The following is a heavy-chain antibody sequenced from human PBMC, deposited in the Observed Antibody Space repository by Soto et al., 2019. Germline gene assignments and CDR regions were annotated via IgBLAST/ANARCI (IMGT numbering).Heavy chain of an antibody. CDR2: IRSKAYGGTT. V-gene: IGHV3-49*03. D-gene: IGHD3-9*01. CDR3: TRDSPPQIDPGRDY. Sequence: PGGSLRLSCTASGFTFGDYAMSWFRQAPGKGLEWVGFIRSKAYGGTTEYAASVKGRFTISRDDSKSIAYLQMNSLKTEDTAVYYCTRDSPPQIDPGRDYWGQGTLVTVSS. J-gene: IGHJ4*02. CDR1: GFTFGDYA.